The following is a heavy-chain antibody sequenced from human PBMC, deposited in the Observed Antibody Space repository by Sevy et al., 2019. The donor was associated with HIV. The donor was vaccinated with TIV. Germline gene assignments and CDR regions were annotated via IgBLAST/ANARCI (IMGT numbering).Heavy chain of an antibody. CDR3: ARSNPDGYNYSYYYGMDV. D-gene: IGHD1-1*01. Sequence: ASVKVSCKASGDTFGNYAIAWVRQAPGQGLEWMGGIIPVFGSANSAQKFQDCVTITADVSTSTAYMELRSLRSEDTAVYYCARSNPDGYNYSYYYGMDVWGQGTTVTVSS. J-gene: IGHJ6*02. CDR2: IIPVFGSA. V-gene: IGHV1-69*13. CDR1: GDTFGNYA.